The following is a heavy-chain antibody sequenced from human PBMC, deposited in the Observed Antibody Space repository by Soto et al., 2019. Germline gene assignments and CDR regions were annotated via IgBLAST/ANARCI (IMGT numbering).Heavy chain of an antibody. CDR1: GFTFDDYA. CDR3: AKDWGSSWYFRLDP. Sequence: VLLVESGGGLVQPGGSLRLSCAASGFTFDDYAMHWVRQAPGKGLEWVSGITWNGGTIDYVDSVKGRFTISRDNAKNSLYLQMNSLRVEDTAFYYCAKDWGSSWYFRLDPWGQGTLVTVSS. V-gene: IGHV3-9*01. D-gene: IGHD6-13*01. CDR2: ITWNGGTI. J-gene: IGHJ5*02.